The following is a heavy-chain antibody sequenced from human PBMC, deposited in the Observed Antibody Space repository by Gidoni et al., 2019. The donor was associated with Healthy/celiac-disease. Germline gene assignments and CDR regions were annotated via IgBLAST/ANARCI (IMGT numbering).Heavy chain of an antibody. V-gene: IGHV3-30*18. D-gene: IGHD6-13*01. CDR2: IAYDGSNK. CDR3: AKDESSYYYYYGIDV. J-gene: IGHJ6*02. CDR1: GLTFSSYG. Sequence: QVQLLESGGGVVKPGRSLRLSCAASGLTFSSYGMHWVRQAPGKGLEWVAVIAYDGSNKYYAESVKGRFTISRDNSKNTLYLQMNSLRAEDTAVYYCAKDESSYYYYYGIDVWGQGTTVTVSS.